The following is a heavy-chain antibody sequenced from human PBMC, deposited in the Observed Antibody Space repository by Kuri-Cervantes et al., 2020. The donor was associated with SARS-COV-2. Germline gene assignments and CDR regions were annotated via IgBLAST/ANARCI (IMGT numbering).Heavy chain of an antibody. CDR1: GFTFSSYA. D-gene: IGHD6-13*01. Sequence: GESLKISCAASGFTFSSYAMRWVRQAPGKGLEWVSTISNSGGSTYYADPVKGRFTISRDNSKNTLYLQMNSLRADDTAVYYWAKSMSIAAPASDYWGQGTLVTVSS. CDR2: ISNSGGST. V-gene: IGHV3-23*01. CDR3: AKSMSIAAPASDY. J-gene: IGHJ4*02.